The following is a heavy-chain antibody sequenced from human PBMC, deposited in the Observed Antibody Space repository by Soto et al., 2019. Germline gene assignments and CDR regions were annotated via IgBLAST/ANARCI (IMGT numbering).Heavy chain of an antibody. Sequence: QLHLVESGGGVVQPGASVRLSCEASGFTFSAFGMHWVRQAPGKGLEWVAGIRHDGSNDYYSDFAKGRLTISRDNSRDTLYLQINSLRADDSAVYYCASVNIVRSWDYDGMDIWGQGTTVTVSS. J-gene: IGHJ6*02. CDR1: GFTFSAFG. CDR2: IRHDGSND. V-gene: IGHV3-33*03. CDR3: ASVNIVRSWDYDGMDI. D-gene: IGHD5-12*01.